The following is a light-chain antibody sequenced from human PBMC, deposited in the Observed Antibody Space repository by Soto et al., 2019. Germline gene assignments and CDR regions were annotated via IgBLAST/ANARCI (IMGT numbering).Light chain of an antibody. Sequence: QSVLTQPASVSGSPGQSITISCTGTSSDVGSYKLVSWYQQHPGKAPKLMIYEGSKRPSGVSNRFSGSKSGNTASLTISGLQAEDEADYYCCSYAGSRTSWVFGGGTKVTVL. CDR3: CSYAGSRTSWV. V-gene: IGLV2-23*01. CDR1: SSDVGSYKL. J-gene: IGLJ3*02. CDR2: EGS.